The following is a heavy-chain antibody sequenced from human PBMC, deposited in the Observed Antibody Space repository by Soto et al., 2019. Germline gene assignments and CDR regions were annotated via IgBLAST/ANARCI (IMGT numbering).Heavy chain of an antibody. D-gene: IGHD3-3*01. CDR3: TRDLDDFWSGYHSRPLPSHQNPFDY. J-gene: IGHJ4*02. V-gene: IGHV3-49*03. CDR1: GFTFGDYA. CDR2: IRSKAYGGTT. Sequence: EVQLVESGGGLVQPGRSLRLSCTASGFTFGDYAMSWFRQALGKGLEWVGFIRSKAYGGTTEYAASVKGRFTISRDDSKSIAYLQMNSLKTEDTAVYYCTRDLDDFWSGYHSRPLPSHQNPFDYWGQGTLVTVSS.